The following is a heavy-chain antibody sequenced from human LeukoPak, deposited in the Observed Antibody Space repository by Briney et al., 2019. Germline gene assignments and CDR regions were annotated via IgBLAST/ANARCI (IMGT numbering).Heavy chain of an antibody. D-gene: IGHD4/OR15-4a*01. V-gene: IGHV5-51*01. J-gene: IGHJ4*02. CDR2: IYPGDSNT. CDR3: ARHSGRAPYGDFDY. Sequence: GEFLKISCKGSGYSFTNYWIDWVRQMPGKGLEWMGIIYPGDSNTRYSPSFQGQVTISADKSISTAYLQWSSLKASDTAMYYCARHSGRAPYGDFDYWGQGTLVTVSS. CDR1: GYSFTNYW.